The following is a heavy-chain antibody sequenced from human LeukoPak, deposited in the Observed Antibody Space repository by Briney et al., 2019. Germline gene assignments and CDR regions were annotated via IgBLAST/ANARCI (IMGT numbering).Heavy chain of an antibody. Sequence: PSETLSLTCTVPGDSLSSSSYYWGWIRQPPGKGLEWIGSIHYSGSTNYNPPLKSRVTISVDTSKNQFSLKVTSVTAADTALYYCARERIERYTYASSDFDYWGRGTLVTVSS. V-gene: IGHV4-39*07. CDR3: ARERIERYTYASSDFDY. CDR2: IHYSGST. D-gene: IGHD5-18*01. J-gene: IGHJ4*02. CDR1: GDSLSSSSYY.